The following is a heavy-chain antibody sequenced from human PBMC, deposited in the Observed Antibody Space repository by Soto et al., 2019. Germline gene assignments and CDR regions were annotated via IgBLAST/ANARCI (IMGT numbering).Heavy chain of an antibody. CDR1: GFRIDDYN. J-gene: IGHJ6*01. CDR3: ARETLSYGFDLEV. V-gene: IGHV3-43*01. CDR2: SSWNDANT. Sequence: PVGSLTLSCAASGFRIDDYNMHWVRQAPGNGLEWVAVSSWNDANTVYADSVKGGLTISRYSSKKYVSLQIKSLKSEETALYYCARETLSYGFDLEVWGQSTTVTVS. D-gene: IGHD5-12*01.